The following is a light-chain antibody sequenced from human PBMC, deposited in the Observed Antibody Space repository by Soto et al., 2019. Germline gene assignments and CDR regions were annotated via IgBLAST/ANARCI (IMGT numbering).Light chain of an antibody. CDR2: DVN. CDR3: CSYAGEYKYV. V-gene: IGLV2-11*01. CDR1: SSDVGAYNF. J-gene: IGLJ1*01. Sequence: QSVLTQPRSVSGSPGQSVTISCTGSSSDVGAYNFASWYQQHPGAAPKLLIHDVNKRPPGVPDRFSASKSGSTASLTISGLQAEDEADYYCCSYAGEYKYVFGSGTKVTVL.